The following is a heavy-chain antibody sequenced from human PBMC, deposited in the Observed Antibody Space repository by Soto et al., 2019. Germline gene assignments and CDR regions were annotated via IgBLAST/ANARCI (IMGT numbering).Heavy chain of an antibody. CDR3: ARGSRYCRGGSCSPTGSDP. D-gene: IGHD2-15*01. CDR2: INHSGST. Sequence: PSETLSLTCAVYGGSFSGYYWSWIRQPPGKGLEWIGEINHSGSTNYNPSLKSRVTISVDTSKNQFSLKLSSVTAADTVLFSFARGSRYCRGGSCSPTGSDPGGQGTLAPVS. V-gene: IGHV4-34*01. J-gene: IGHJ5*02. CDR1: GGSFSGYY.